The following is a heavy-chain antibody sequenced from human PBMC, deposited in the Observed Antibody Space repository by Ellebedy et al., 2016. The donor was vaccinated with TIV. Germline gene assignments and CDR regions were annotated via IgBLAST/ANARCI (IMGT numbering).Heavy chain of an antibody. J-gene: IGHJ6*02. CDR2: IYWDDDK. V-gene: IGHV2-5*02. CDR1: GFSLSTSGVG. D-gene: IGHD3-10*01. CDR3: AHTITMVRGVITYHYYGMDV. Sequence: SGPTLVKPTQTLTLTCTFSGFSLSTSGVGVGWIRQPPGKALEWLAFIYWDDDKRYSPSLKSRLTITKDTSKNQVVLTMTNMDPVDTATYYCAHTITMVRGVITYHYYGMDVWGQGTTVTVSS.